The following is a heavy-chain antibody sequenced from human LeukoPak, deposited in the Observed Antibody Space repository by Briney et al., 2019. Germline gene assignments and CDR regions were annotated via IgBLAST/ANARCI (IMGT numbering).Heavy chain of an antibody. J-gene: IGHJ5*02. Sequence: SVKVSCKASGGTFSSYAISWVRQAPGQGLEWMGRIIPILGIANYAQKFQGRVTITADKSTSAAYMELSSLRSEDTAVYYCALGNWFDPWGQGTLVTVSS. CDR2: IIPILGIA. CDR3: ALGNWFDP. CDR1: GGTFSSYA. V-gene: IGHV1-69*04.